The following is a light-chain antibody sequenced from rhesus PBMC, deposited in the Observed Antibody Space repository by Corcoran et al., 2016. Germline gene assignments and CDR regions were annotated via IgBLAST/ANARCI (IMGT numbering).Light chain of an antibody. CDR2: AAS. J-gene: IGKJ4*01. CDR1: QGISSF. V-gene: IGKV1-28*02. CDR3: LQHNRYPLA. Sequence: DIQMIQSPSSLSASVGDTVTITRRASQGISSFLNWFQQKQGKAPNLLIYAASSLESGVPSRFSGSGSRTEITLTISSLLPEDFATYYCLQHNRYPLAVGGGAKVEV.